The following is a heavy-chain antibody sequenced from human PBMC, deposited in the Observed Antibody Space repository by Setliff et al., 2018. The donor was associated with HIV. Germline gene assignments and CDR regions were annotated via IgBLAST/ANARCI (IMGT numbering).Heavy chain of an antibody. D-gene: IGHD6-19*01. V-gene: IGHV4-61*02. CDR2: IYTSGST. Sequence: PSETLSLTCTVSGGSISSGSYYWSWIRQPAGKGLEWIGRIYTSGSTNYNPSLKSRVTISVDTSKNQLPLKLSSVTAADTAVYYCARGRGIAVAGAGFDYWGQGTLVTVSS. J-gene: IGHJ4*02. CDR1: GGSISSGSYY. CDR3: ARGRGIAVAGAGFDY.